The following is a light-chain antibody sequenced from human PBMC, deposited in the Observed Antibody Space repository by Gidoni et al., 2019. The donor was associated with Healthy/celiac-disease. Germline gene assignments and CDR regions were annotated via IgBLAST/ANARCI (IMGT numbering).Light chain of an antibody. CDR2: DAS. V-gene: IGKV3-11*01. CDR3: QQRSNWRIT. CDR1: QSVSSY. J-gene: IGKJ5*01. Sequence: EIVLTQSPATLSLSPGERATLSCRARQSVSSYLAWYQQKPGQAPRLLIYDASNRATGIPARFSGSGSGTDFTLTISSLEPEDFADYYCQQRSNWRITFGQGTRLEIK.